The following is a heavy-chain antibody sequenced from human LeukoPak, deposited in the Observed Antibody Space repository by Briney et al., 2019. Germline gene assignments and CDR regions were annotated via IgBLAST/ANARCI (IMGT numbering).Heavy chain of an antibody. CDR3: AKGLVRSSSWPYFDY. D-gene: IGHD6-13*01. V-gene: IGHV3-9*01. Sequence: PGGSLRLSCAASGLTFSSHWMHWVRQAPGKGLEWVSGISWNSGSIGYADSVKGRFTISRDNAKNSLYLQMNSLRAEDTALYYCAKGLVRSSSWPYFDYWGQGTLVTVSS. CDR2: ISWNSGSI. CDR1: GLTFSSHW. J-gene: IGHJ4*02.